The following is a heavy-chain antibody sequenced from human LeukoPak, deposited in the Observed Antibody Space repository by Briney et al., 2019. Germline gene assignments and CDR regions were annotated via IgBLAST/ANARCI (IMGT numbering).Heavy chain of an antibody. Sequence: GGSLRLSCAASGFTFSNYAMSWVRQAPGKGLEWVSGITNNGGATFYADSVKGRFTISRDNSKNTLYLQMNSLRAEDTAVYYCAKDLSTIFGVVIGYYYYYYGMDVWGQGTTVTVSS. D-gene: IGHD3-3*01. J-gene: IGHJ6*02. CDR3: AKDLSTIFGVVIGYYYYYYGMDV. CDR1: GFTFSNYA. V-gene: IGHV3-23*01. CDR2: ITNNGGAT.